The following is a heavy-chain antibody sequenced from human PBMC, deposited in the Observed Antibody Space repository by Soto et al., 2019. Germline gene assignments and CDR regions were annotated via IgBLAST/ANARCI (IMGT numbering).Heavy chain of an antibody. CDR2: ISYDGSNK. CDR3: ARDGGSGWYAYFQH. Sequence: QVQLVESGGGVVQPGRSLRLSCAASGFTFSSYAMHWVRQAPGKGLEWVAVISYDGSNKYYADSVKGRFTISRDNSKNPLYLQMNSLRAEDTAVYYCARDGGSGWYAYFQHWGQGTLVTVSS. D-gene: IGHD6-19*01. V-gene: IGHV3-30-3*01. CDR1: GFTFSSYA. J-gene: IGHJ1*01.